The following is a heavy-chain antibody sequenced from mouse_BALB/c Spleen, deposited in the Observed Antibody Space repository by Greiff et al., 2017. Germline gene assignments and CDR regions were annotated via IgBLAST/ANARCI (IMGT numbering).Heavy chain of an antibody. CDR1: GYTFTDYA. CDR3: APGIYYGSSLAY. J-gene: IGHJ2*01. V-gene: IGHV1S137*01. CDR2: ISTYYGDA. Sequence: QVQLQQSGAELVRPGVSVKISCKGSGYTFTDYAMHWVKQSHAKSLEWIGVISTYYGDASYNQKFKGKATMTVDKSSSTAYMELARLTSEDSAIYYCAPGIYYGSSLAYWGQGTTLTVSS. D-gene: IGHD1-1*01.